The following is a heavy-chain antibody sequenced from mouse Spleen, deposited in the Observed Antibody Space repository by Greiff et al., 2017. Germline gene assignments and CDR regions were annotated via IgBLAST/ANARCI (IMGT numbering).Heavy chain of an antibody. CDR1: GYTFTDYW. V-gene: IGHV1-69*01. CDR3: ARTSREDYFDY. Sequence: VQLQQPGAELVMPGASVKMSCKASGYTFTDYWMHWVKQRPGQGLEWIGAIDTSDSYTSYNQKFKGKATLTVDESSSTAYMQLSSLTSEDSAVYYCARTSREDYFDYWGQGTTLTVSS. J-gene: IGHJ2*01. CDR2: IDTSDSYT.